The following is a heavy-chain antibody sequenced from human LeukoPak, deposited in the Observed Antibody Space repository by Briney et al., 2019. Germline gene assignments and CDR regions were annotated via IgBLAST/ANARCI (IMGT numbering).Heavy chain of an antibody. CDR2: IYSGGST. J-gene: IGHJ6*03. Sequence: GGSLRLSCAASGFTVSSNYMSWVRQAPGKGLEWVSVIYSGGSTYYADSVKGRFTISRDNSKNTLYLQMNSLRAEDTAVYYCARDVYSSSSRIYYYYMDVWGKGTTVTVSS. D-gene: IGHD6-6*01. CDR1: GFTVSSNY. CDR3: ARDVYSSSSRIYYYYMDV. V-gene: IGHV3-66*02.